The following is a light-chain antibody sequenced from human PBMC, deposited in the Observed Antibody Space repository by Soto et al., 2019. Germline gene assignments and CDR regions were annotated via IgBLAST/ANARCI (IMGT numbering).Light chain of an antibody. Sequence: DIQMTQSPSSLSASVGDRVTISCRTSQSISSYLNWYQQKPGKAPKLLIYAESSLQTGVPLRFSGSGSGTDFTLTISSLQPEDFATYYCQQSYSIPGTFGPGTKVEMK. V-gene: IGKV1-39*01. J-gene: IGKJ3*01. CDR3: QQSYSIPGT. CDR2: AES. CDR1: QSISSY.